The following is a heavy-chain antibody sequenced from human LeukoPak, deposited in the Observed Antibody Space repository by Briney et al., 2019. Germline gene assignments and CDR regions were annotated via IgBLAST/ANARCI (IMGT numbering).Heavy chain of an antibody. D-gene: IGHD4-11*01. Sequence: SVKVSCKASGGTFSSYAISWVRQAPGQGLEWMGGIIPIFGTANYAQKFQGRVTITADESTSTAYMELSSLRSEDTAVYYCTRDPTQYLRYGYFDYWGQGTLVTVSS. J-gene: IGHJ4*02. CDR2: IIPIFGTA. CDR3: TRDPTQYLRYGYFDY. V-gene: IGHV1-69*13. CDR1: GGTFSSYA.